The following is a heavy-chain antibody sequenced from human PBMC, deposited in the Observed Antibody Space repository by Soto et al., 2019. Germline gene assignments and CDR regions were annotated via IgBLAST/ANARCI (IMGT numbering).Heavy chain of an antibody. V-gene: IGHV1-69*12. CDR3: ARGGDIVLVPTDISWFDP. Sequence: QVQLVQSGAEVKKPGSSVKVSCKASGGTFSNYAISWVRQAPGQGLEWMGGIIPMFGSANYAQKFQGRVTITADESTSTAYRELSSLRSEDTAVYYCARGGDIVLVPTDISWFDPWGQGTLVTVSS. CDR2: IIPMFGSA. CDR1: GGTFSNYA. D-gene: IGHD2-2*01. J-gene: IGHJ5*02.